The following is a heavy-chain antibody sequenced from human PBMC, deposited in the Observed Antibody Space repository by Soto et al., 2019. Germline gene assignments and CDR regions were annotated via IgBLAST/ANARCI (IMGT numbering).Heavy chain of an antibody. V-gene: IGHV5-51*01. CDR2: IYPGDSDT. CDR3: ARHSSGYYYANTKYYYYYGMDV. Sequence: EVQLVQSGAEVKKPGESLKISCKGSGYSFTSYWIGWLRQMPGKGLEWMGIIYPGDSDTRYSPSFQGQVTISADKSISTAYLQWSSLKASDTAMYYCARHSSGYYYANTKYYYYYGMDVWGQGTTVTVSS. D-gene: IGHD3-22*01. J-gene: IGHJ6*02. CDR1: GYSFTSYW.